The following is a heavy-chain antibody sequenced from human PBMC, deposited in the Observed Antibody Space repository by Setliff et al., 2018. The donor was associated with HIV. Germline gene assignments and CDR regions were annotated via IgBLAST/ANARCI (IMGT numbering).Heavy chain of an antibody. CDR1: GYSISSGYY. D-gene: IGHD2-2*01. CDR2: INHSGST. Sequence: SETLSLTCAVSGYSISSGYYWGWIRQPPGKGLEWIGEINHSGSTNYNPSLKSRVTISVDTSKNQFSLKLTSVTAADTAVYYCVTSSSWSSRLNFWGPGMLVTVSS. CDR3: VTSSSWSSRLNF. V-gene: IGHV4-38-2*01. J-gene: IGHJ4*02.